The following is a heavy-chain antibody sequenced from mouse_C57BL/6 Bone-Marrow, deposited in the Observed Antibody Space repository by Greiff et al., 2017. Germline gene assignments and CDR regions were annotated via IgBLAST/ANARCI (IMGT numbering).Heavy chain of an antibody. J-gene: IGHJ1*03. CDR1: GYAFTNYL. V-gene: IGHV1-54*01. CDR2: INPGSGGS. D-gene: IGHD2-2*01. Sequence: QVQLQQSGAELVRPGTSVKVSCKASGYAFTNYLIEWVKQRPGQGLEWIGVINPGSGGSNYNEKFKGKATLTADKSSSTAYMQLSSLTSEDSAVDFCARSLWLRPGDWYFDVWGTGTTVTVSS. CDR3: ARSLWLRPGDWYFDV.